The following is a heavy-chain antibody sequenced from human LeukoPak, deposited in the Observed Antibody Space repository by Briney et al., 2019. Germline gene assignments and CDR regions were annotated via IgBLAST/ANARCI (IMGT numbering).Heavy chain of an antibody. Sequence: SETLSLTCTVSGGSISSSSYYWGWIRQPPGKGLEWIGSIYYSGSTYYNPSLKSRVTISVDTSKNQFSLKLSSVTAADTAVYYCARQSPGATVVTLDYWGQGTLVTVSS. D-gene: IGHD4-23*01. J-gene: IGHJ4*02. CDR3: ARQSPGATVVTLDY. V-gene: IGHV4-39*01. CDR2: IYYSGST. CDR1: GGSISSSSYY.